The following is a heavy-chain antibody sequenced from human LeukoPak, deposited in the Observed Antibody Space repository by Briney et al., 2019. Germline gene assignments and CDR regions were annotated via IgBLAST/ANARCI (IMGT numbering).Heavy chain of an antibody. CDR3: ARGYCSSTSWHTPCYYYYMDV. Sequence: GASVKVSCKASGYTFTGYYMHWVRQAPGQGLEWMGWINPNSGGTNYAQKLQGRVTMTTDTSTSTAYMELRSLRSDDTAVYYCARGYCSSTSWHTPCYYYYMDVWGKGTTVTVSS. CDR1: GYTFTGYY. V-gene: IGHV1-2*02. CDR2: INPNSGGT. D-gene: IGHD2-2*02. J-gene: IGHJ6*03.